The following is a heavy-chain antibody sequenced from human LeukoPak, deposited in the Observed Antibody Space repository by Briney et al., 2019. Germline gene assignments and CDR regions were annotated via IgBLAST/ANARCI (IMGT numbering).Heavy chain of an antibody. V-gene: IGHV1-2*02. CDR2: INRNSGST. Sequence: AAVKVSCKASGYTFTGYYLHCVRQAPGQGLEWMGWINRNSGSTDYAQKFQGRVTMTRDTSINTAYMELRRLRADDTDLYYCARDLSVVPAAIIRYTFDYWGQGTLVTVSS. J-gene: IGHJ4*02. CDR1: GYTFTGYY. CDR3: ARDLSVVPAAIIRYTFDY. D-gene: IGHD2-2*01.